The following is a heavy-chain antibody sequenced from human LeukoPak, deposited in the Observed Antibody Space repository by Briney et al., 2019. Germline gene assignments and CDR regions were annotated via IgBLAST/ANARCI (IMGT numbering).Heavy chain of an antibody. V-gene: IGHV4-39*01. CDR3: ARGGIVVVPAGVFRFDP. Sequence: SETLSLTCTVSGGSISSSSYYWGWIRQPPGKGLEWIGSIYYSGSTYYNPSLKSRVTISVDTSKNQFSLKLSSVTAADTAVYYCARGGIVVVPAGVFRFDPWGQGTLVTVSS. D-gene: IGHD2-2*01. CDR1: GGSISSSSYY. CDR2: IYYSGST. J-gene: IGHJ5*02.